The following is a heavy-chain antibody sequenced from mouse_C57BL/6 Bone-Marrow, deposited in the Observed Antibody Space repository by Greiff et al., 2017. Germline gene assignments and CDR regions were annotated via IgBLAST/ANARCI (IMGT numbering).Heavy chain of an antibody. V-gene: IGHV5-17*01. CDR1: GFTFSDYG. J-gene: IGHJ4*01. Sequence: EVQLVESGGGLVKPGGSLKLSCAASGFTFSDYGMHWVRQAPEKGLEWVAYIRSGSSTIYNADTVKGRFPISRDNAKNTLFLQMTSLRSEDTAMYYCAKHWEGYAMDYWGQGTSVTVSS. D-gene: IGHD4-1*01. CDR2: IRSGSSTI. CDR3: AKHWEGYAMDY.